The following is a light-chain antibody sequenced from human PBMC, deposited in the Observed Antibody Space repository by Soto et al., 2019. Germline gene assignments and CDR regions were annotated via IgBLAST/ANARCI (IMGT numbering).Light chain of an antibody. J-gene: IGKJ4*01. V-gene: IGKV1-33*01. CDR2: AAS. CDR3: QQYDSLPLT. Sequence: DIQMTQSPASLSASVGDRVTITCRASQSISSYLNWYQQKPGKAPKLLIYAASNLAAGAPSRFSGSGSGTAFTFAISGLQPDDVATYYCQQYDSLPLTFGGGTKVDIK. CDR1: QSISSY.